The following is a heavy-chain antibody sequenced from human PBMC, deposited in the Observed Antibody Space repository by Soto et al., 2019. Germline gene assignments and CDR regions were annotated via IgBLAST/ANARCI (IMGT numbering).Heavy chain of an antibody. Sequence: QVQLVQSGAEVKKPGSSVKVSCKASGDTFDIYGFTWGRQAPGQGLEGMGVIIPIFETPDYAQKFQGRVSITADKSTSTAYMELGSLTSEDTAVYYCARGGIHFYDSSGHAFDSWGQGTLISVTS. D-gene: IGHD3-22*01. CDR1: GDTFDIYG. CDR3: ARGGIHFYDSSGHAFDS. V-gene: IGHV1-69*06. CDR2: IIPIFETP. J-gene: IGHJ4*02.